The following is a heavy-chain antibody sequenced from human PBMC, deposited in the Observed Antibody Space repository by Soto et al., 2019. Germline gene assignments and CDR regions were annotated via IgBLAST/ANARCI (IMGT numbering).Heavy chain of an antibody. Sequence: ASVKFSCKASGDTFTTYDINWVRQATGHGLEWMGWINPNSGNIGYAQRFQGRVTMTRDTAIRTAYMEVSSLRSDDTAVYYCARGRASGSYDRLAYGGQVSLVTVCS. D-gene: IGHD3-10*01. V-gene: IGHV1-8*01. CDR1: GDTFTTYD. CDR3: ARGRASGSYDRLAY. CDR2: INPNSGNI. J-gene: IGHJ4*02.